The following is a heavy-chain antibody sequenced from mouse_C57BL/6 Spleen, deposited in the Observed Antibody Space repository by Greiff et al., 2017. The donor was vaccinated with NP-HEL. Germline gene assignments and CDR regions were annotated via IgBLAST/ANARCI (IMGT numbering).Heavy chain of an antibody. CDR1: GYTFTDYY. CDR3: ARERDYEAYAMDY. D-gene: IGHD2-4*01. Sequence: VQLQQSGPELVKPGASVKISCKASGYTFTDYYMNWVKQSHGKSLEWIGDINPNNGGTSYNQKFKGKATLTVDKSSSTAYMELRSLTSEDSAVYYCARERDYEAYAMDYWGQGTSVTVSS. J-gene: IGHJ4*01. CDR2: INPNNGGT. V-gene: IGHV1-26*01.